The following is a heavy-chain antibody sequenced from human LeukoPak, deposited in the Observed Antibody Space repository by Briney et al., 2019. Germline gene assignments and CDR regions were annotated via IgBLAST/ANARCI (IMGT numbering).Heavy chain of an antibody. CDR1: GFTFSSYA. V-gene: IGHV3-30-3*01. J-gene: IGHJ6*02. D-gene: IGHD2-2*01. CDR2: ISYDGSNK. Sequence: PGRSLRLSCAASGFTFSSYAMHWVRQAPGKGLEWVAVISYDGSNKYYADSVKGRFTISRDNAKNMLYLQMNSLRAEDTAVYYCAPHLSVVVPGSQYGMDVWGQGTTVTASS. CDR3: APHLSVVVPGSQYGMDV.